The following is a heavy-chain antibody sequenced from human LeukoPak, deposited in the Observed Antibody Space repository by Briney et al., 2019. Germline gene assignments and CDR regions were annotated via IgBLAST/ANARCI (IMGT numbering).Heavy chain of an antibody. V-gene: IGHV1-2*02. J-gene: IGHJ4*02. Sequence: ASGTVSCKASGYTFTGHYIHWVRQAPGQGLEWMGWINSNSGGTNYAQNLQGRVTMTRDTSITTAYMELNSLRSDDTAVYFCSRSGGTYYVDNWGQGTLVTVSS. CDR1: GYTFTGHY. CDR3: SRSGGTYYVDN. D-gene: IGHD3-3*01. CDR2: INSNSGGT.